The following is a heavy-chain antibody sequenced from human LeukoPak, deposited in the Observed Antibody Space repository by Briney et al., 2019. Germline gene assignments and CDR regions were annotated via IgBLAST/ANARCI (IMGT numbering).Heavy chain of an antibody. CDR1: GGSISSGDYY. J-gene: IGHJ4*02. Sequence: SETLSLTCTVSGGSISSGDYYWSWIRQPPGKGLEWIGYIYYSGSTYYNPSLKSRVTISVDTSKNQFSLKLSSVTAADTAVYYCARVTGGSGSYYSPLHYYFDYWGQGTLVTVSS. CDR3: ARVTGGSGSYYSPLHYYFDY. D-gene: IGHD3-10*01. V-gene: IGHV4-30-4*01. CDR2: IYYSGST.